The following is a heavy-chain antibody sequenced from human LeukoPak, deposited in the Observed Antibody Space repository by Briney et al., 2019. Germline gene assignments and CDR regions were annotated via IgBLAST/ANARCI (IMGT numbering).Heavy chain of an antibody. CDR2: ISGSGVTT. D-gene: IGHD6-13*01. CDR1: GFTFSSYA. Sequence: HPGGSLRLSCAASGFTFSSYAMSWVRQATGQGLEWVSAISGSGVTTYYADSVKGRFTISRDNSKNTLYLQMNSLRAEDTAIYYCARDWYISSWYEFLDYWGQGTLVTVSS. CDR3: ARDWYISSWYEFLDY. V-gene: IGHV3-23*01. J-gene: IGHJ4*02.